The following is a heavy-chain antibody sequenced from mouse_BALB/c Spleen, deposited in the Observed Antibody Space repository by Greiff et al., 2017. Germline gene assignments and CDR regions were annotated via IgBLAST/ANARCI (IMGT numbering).Heavy chain of an antibody. J-gene: IGHJ2*01. Sequence: EVKLVESGGGLVKPGGSLKLSCAASGFTFSDYYMYWVRQTPEKRLEWVAYISSGSSTIYYADTVKGRFTISRDNPKNTLFLQMTSLRSEDTAMYYCARDGYYVPDYWGQGTTLTVSS. CDR3: ARDGYYVPDY. D-gene: IGHD2-3*01. CDR2: ISSGSSTI. CDR1: GFTFSDYY. V-gene: IGHV5-17*01.